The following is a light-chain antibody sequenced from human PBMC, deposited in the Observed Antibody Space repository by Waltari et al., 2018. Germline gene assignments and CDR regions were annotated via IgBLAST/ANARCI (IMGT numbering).Light chain of an antibody. Sequence: QSALTQPASVSGHPGQSIPIPRPGTSSDVGGYNYVPRYQQHPGKAPKLMIYDVSNRPSGVSNRFSGSKSGNTASLTISGLQAEDEADYYCSSYISSSTLELFGGGTSLTVL. J-gene: IGLJ2*01. CDR3: SSYISSSTLEL. CDR1: SSDVGGYNY. V-gene: IGLV2-14*03. CDR2: DVS.